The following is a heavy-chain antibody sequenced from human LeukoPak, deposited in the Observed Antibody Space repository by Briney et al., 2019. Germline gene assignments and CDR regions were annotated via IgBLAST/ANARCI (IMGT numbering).Heavy chain of an antibody. CDR1: GDSVSSNSAA. V-gene: IGHV6-1*01. J-gene: IGHJ4*02. D-gene: IGHD6-13*01. CDR2: TYYRSKWYN. CDR3: ARVYSSSWGVTTITYYFDY. Sequence: SQTLSLTCAISGDSVSSNSAAWNWIRQSPSRGLEWLGRTYYRSKWYNDCAVSVKSRITINPDTSKNQFSLQLNSVTPEDTAVYYCARVYSSSWGVTTITYYFDYWGQGTLVTVSS.